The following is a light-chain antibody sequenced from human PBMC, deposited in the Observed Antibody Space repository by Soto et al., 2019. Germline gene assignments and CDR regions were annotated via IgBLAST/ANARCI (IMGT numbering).Light chain of an antibody. Sequence: EVVLTQSPFTLXXSXXXXAXXXXGXSQSVTGNYLAWYQQKPGQAPRLLIFGASTRATGIPDRFSGSGSGTDFTLTISRLEPEDFAVYYCQHYYTSYTTFGQGTKVDI. CDR1: QSVTGNY. J-gene: IGKJ1*01. CDR2: GAS. CDR3: QHYYTSYTT. V-gene: IGKV3-20*01.